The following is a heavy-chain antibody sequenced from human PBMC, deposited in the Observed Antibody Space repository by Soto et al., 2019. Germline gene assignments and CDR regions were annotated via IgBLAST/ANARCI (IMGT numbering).Heavy chain of an antibody. D-gene: IGHD1-7*01. CDR3: AKDKLGTTWFDP. V-gene: IGHV3-23*01. Sequence: LRLSCAASGFTFSSYDMSWVRQAPGKGLEWVSAISGSGGSTYYADSLKGRFTISRDNSKNTLYLQMNSLRAEDTAVYYCAKDKLGTTWFDPWGQGTLVTVSS. CDR2: ISGSGGST. CDR1: GFTFSSYD. J-gene: IGHJ5*02.